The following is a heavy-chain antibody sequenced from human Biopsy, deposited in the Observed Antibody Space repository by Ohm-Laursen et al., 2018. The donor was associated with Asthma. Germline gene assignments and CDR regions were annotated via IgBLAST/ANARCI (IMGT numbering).Heavy chain of an antibody. V-gene: IGHV3-9*01. D-gene: IGHD3-22*01. CDR3: AKVRSDWVITESFDY. J-gene: IGHJ4*02. Sequence: SLRLSCAASGFTFGDYCMSWVRQVPGKGLEWVSGISWNSATIGYADSVEGRFTISRDNAKNSVSLHMDSLRPEDTAFYYCAKVRSDWVITESFDYWGQGVLVTVSS. CDR2: ISWNSATI. CDR1: GFTFGDYC.